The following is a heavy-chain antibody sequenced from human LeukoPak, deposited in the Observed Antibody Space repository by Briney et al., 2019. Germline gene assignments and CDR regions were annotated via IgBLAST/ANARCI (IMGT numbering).Heavy chain of an antibody. CDR3: ARGDGQYYDILTGRNAFDI. J-gene: IGHJ3*02. CDR1: GGSFSGYY. D-gene: IGHD3-9*01. Sequence: PSETLSLTCAVYGGSFSGYYWSWIRQPPGKGLEWIGEINHSGSTNYNPTLKSRVTISVDTSKNQFSLKLSSVTAADTAVYYCARGDGQYYDILTGRNAFDIWGQGTMVTVSS. CDR2: INHSGST. V-gene: IGHV4-34*01.